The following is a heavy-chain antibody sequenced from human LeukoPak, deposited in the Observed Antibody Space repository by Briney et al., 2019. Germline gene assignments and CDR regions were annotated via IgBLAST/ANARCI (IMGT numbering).Heavy chain of an antibody. J-gene: IGHJ4*02. CDR1: GGSFSGYY. CDR3: ARVEMATIGGYFDY. Sequence: SETLSLTCAVYGGSFSGYYWSWIRQPPGKGLEWIGEINHSGSTNYNPSLKSRVTISVDTSKNQFSLKLSSVTAADTAVYYCARVEMATIGGYFDYWGQGTLVTVSS. D-gene: IGHD5-24*01. CDR2: INHSGST. V-gene: IGHV4-34*01.